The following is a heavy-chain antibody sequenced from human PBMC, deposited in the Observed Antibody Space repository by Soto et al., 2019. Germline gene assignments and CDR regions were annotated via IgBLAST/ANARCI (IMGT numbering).Heavy chain of an antibody. V-gene: IGHV1-69*02. CDR3: ASHFTGVLVLGASPPGGDNYGWDV. CDR1: GGTFSRYT. J-gene: IGHJ6*02. D-gene: IGHD2-15*01. CDR2: IIPILDIP. Sequence: QVQLVQSGAEVKKPGSSVKVSCKASGGTFSRYTFTWVRQAPGQGLEWMGRIIPILDIPNYAQNFQGRVTITADKSTRTAYMELSSRAPSDTAVYYCASHFTGVLVLGASPPGGDNYGWDVWGQGTTVTVSS.